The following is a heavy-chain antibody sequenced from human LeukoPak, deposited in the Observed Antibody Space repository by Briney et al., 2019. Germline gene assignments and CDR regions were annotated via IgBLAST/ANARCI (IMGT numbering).Heavy chain of an antibody. Sequence: ASVKVSCKASGYTFTSYYMHWVRQAPGQGLEWMGIINPSGGSTSYAQKFQGRVTMTRDTSTSTVYMELSSLRSEDTAVYYCARGTRQGYYYYYMDVWGKGTTVTVSS. J-gene: IGHJ6*03. CDR2: INPSGGST. CDR3: ARGTRQGYYYYYMDV. V-gene: IGHV1-46*01. CDR1: GYTFTSYY. D-gene: IGHD1-14*01.